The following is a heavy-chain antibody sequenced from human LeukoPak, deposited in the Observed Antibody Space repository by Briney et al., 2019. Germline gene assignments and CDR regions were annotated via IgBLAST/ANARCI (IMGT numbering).Heavy chain of an antibody. CDR2: IYTSGST. Sequence: PSHTLSLTCTVSGGSISSGSYYGSGIRQPAGKGLEGIGRIYTSGSTNYNPSLKTRVTISVDTSTNQFSLKLSAVTAADTAVYYCAREDEGSGWYSDYYYYMGVWGKGTTVTISS. CDR1: GGSISSGSYY. D-gene: IGHD6-19*01. CDR3: AREDEGSGWYSDYYYYMGV. V-gene: IGHV4-61*02. J-gene: IGHJ6*03.